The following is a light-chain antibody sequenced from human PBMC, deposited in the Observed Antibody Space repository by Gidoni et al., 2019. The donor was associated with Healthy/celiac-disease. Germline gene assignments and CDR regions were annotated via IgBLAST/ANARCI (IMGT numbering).Light chain of an antibody. CDR1: KSISSY. CDR2: AAS. CDR3: QQSYSTPYT. Sequence: DIQMTQSPSSLSASVGDRVTITCRARKSISSYLNVYQQKPGKAPKLLIYAASSLKSGVPSRFSGSGSGTDFTLTISSLQPEEFATYYCQQSYSTPYTCGQGTKLEIK. J-gene: IGKJ2*01. V-gene: IGKV1-39*01.